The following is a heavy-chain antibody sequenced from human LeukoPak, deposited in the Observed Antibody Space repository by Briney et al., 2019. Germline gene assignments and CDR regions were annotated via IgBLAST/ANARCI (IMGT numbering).Heavy chain of an antibody. Sequence: GSSVKVSCKASGGTFSSYAISWVRQAPGQGLEWMGWISAYNGNTNYAQKLQGRVTMTTDTSTSTAYMELRSLRSDDTAVYYCARGVLTPTYYDFWSGYLGGYWGQGTLVTVSS. CDR1: GGTFSSYA. V-gene: IGHV1-18*01. CDR2: ISAYNGNT. D-gene: IGHD3-3*01. J-gene: IGHJ4*02. CDR3: ARGVLTPTYYDFWSGYLGGY.